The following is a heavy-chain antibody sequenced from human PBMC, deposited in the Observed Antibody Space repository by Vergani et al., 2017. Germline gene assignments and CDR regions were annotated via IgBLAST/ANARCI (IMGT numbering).Heavy chain of an antibody. CDR2: MNPNSGNT. V-gene: IGHV1-8*01. CDR3: ARGGCSSTSCYMPYFQR. Sequence: QVQLVQSGAEVKKPGASVKVSCKASGYTFTSYDINWVRQATGQGLEWMGWMNPNSGNTGYAQKFQGRVTMTRNTSISTAYMELSSLRSEDTAVYYCARGGCSSTSCYMPYFQRWGQGTLVTVSS. J-gene: IGHJ1*01. CDR1: GYTFTSYD. D-gene: IGHD2-2*02.